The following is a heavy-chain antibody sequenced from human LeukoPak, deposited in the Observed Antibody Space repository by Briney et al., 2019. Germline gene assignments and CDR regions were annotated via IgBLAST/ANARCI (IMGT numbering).Heavy chain of an antibody. V-gene: IGHV3-48*01. CDR3: ARGGSRLGYCSSTSCYTTFDY. Sequence: GGSLRLSCAASGFTFSSYSMNWVRQAPGKGLEWVSYISSSSSTIYYADSVKGRFTISRDNAKNSLYLQMNSLRAEDTAVYYCARGGSRLGYCSSTSCYTTFDYWGQGTLVTVPS. D-gene: IGHD2-2*02. CDR2: ISSSSSTI. CDR1: GFTFSSYS. J-gene: IGHJ4*02.